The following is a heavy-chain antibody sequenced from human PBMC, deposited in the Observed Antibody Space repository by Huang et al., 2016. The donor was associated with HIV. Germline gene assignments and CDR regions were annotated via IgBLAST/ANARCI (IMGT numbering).Heavy chain of an antibody. V-gene: IGHV1-24*01. CDR3: ATSTPDVGAGVLRSAFDI. CDR1: GYTVSELS. J-gene: IGHJ3*02. CDR2: FDHEEGET. Sequence: QVQLVESGAELKKHGASVRVSCKVSGYTVSELSLNWVRQDPEKGLEWMGGFDHEEGETSYAQRLQGRVTMTEDTSTDTAYMELSSLRPEDTAVYYCATSTPDVGAGVLRSAFDIWGQGTMVTVSS. D-gene: IGHD2-15*01.